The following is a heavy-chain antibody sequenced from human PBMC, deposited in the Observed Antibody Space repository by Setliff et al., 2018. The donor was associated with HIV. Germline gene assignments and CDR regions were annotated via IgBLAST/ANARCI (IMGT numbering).Heavy chain of an antibody. D-gene: IGHD3-22*01. CDR1: GYNFSNYW. CDR3: ARGNYDSSGYSLDH. Sequence: GESLKISCKGSGYNFSNYWIGWVRQMPGKGLEWLGIIYIGDSGTKYSPSFQGQVTFSADKSVRTAYLQWRSLKASDTAMYFCARGNYDSSGYSLDHWGQGTLVTVSS. J-gene: IGHJ4*02. CDR2: IYIGDSGT. V-gene: IGHV5-51*01.